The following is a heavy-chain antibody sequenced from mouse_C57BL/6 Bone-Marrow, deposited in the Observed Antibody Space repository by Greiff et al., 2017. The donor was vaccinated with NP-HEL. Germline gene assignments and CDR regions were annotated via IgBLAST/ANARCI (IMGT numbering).Heavy chain of an antibody. CDR3: ARDTTVVAYYFDY. D-gene: IGHD1-1*01. Sequence: DVKLVESGGGLVKPGGSLKLSCAASGFTFSSYAMSWVRQTPEKRLVWVATISDGGSYTYYPDNVKGRFTISRDNAKNNLYLQMSHLKSEDTAMYYCARDTTVVAYYFDYWGQGTTLTVSS. J-gene: IGHJ2*01. CDR2: ISDGGSYT. CDR1: GFTFSSYA. V-gene: IGHV5-4*01.